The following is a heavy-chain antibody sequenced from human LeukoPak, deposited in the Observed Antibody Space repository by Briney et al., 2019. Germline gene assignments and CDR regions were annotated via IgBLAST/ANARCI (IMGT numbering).Heavy chain of an antibody. V-gene: IGHV3-7*03. J-gene: IGHJ4*02. D-gene: IGHD2-15*01. CDR3: ARGRRYCSGGSCTTPRLYFDY. CDR1: GFTFSSYW. CDR2: INQDGSEK. Sequence: GGSLRLSCAASGFTFSSYWMSWVRQAPGKGLEWVANINQDGSEKYYVDSVKGRFTISRDNAKNSLYLQMNSLRAEDTAVYYCARGRRYCSGGSCTTPRLYFDYWGQGTLVTVSS.